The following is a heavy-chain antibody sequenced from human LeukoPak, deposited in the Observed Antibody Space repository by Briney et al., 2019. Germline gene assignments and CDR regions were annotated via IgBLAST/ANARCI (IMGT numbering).Heavy chain of an antibody. CDR1: GFTFTSYV. CDR2: ISYDGSNK. V-gene: IGHV3-30*03. J-gene: IGHJ5*02. Sequence: GGSLRLSCAASGFTFTSYVMHWVRQAPGKGLQWVALISYDGSNKYYADSVKGRFTISRENSKSTLYLQMNSLRAEDTAVYYCARPRGAAAGTFGFDPWGQGTLVTVSS. CDR3: ARPRGAAAGTFGFDP. D-gene: IGHD6-13*01.